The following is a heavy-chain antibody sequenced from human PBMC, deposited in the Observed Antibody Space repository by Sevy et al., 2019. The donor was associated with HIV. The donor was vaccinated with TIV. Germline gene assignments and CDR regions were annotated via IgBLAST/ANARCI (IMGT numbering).Heavy chain of an antibody. CDR2: ISYDGSNK. J-gene: IGHJ5*02. V-gene: IGHV3-30*03. Sequence: GGSLRLSCAASGFTFSSYDMHWVRQAPGKGLDWVTVISYDGSNKYYADSVKGRFTISRDTSKNTLYLQMNSLRVEDXXXXXXXXXXXXXVRDWFDPWGQGTLVTVSS. CDR3: XXXXXXXVRDWFDP. CDR1: GFTFSSYD. D-gene: IGHD3-10*01.